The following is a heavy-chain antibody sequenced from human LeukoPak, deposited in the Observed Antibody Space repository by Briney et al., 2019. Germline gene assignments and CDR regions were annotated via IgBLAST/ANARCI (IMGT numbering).Heavy chain of an antibody. V-gene: IGHV1-69*13. D-gene: IGHD6-13*01. CDR1: GGTFSSYA. CDR3: ASRRAAAVGYYYYMDV. CDR2: IIPIFGTA. Sequence: ASVKVSCKASGGTFSSYAISWVRQAPGQGLEWMGGIIPIFGTANYAQKFQGRVTITADESTSTAYMELSSLRSEDTAVYYCASRRAAAVGYYYYMDVWGKGTTVTISS. J-gene: IGHJ6*03.